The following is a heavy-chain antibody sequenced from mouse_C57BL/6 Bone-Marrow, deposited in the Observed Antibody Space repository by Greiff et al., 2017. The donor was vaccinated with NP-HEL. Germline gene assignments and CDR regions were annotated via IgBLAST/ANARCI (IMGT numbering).Heavy chain of an antibody. V-gene: IGHV3-6*01. J-gene: IGHJ2*01. CDR2: ISYDGSN. D-gene: IGHD1-1*01. Sequence: EVKLMESGPGLVKPSQSLSLTCSVTGYSITSGYYWNWIRQFPGNKLEWMGYISYDGSNNYNPSLKNRISITRDTSKNQFFLKLNSVTTEDTATYDCARSNGSSYYFDYWGQGTTLTGAS. CDR1: GYSITSGYY. CDR3: ARSNGSSYYFDY.